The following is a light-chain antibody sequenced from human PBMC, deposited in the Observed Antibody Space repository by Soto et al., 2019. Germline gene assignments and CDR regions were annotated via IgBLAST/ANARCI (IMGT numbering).Light chain of an antibody. CDR3: QKYNSAFSLT. Sequence: DIQMTQSPSSLSASVGDRVTITCRASQGISNYLAWYQQKPGKVPKLLIYAASTLQSGVPSRFSGSGSGTGFTLTISSLQPEDVATYYCQKYNSAFSLTFGGGTKVDIK. CDR2: AAS. CDR1: QGISNY. V-gene: IGKV1-27*01. J-gene: IGKJ4*01.